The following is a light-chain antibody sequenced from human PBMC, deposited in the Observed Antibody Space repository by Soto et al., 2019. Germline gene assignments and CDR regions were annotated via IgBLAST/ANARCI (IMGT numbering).Light chain of an antibody. CDR3: HQRQSWPRT. Sequence: EIVLTQSPATLSSFPRDRVTLSCRASQYINTRLAWYQHGPGQAPRLLIYQTSIRAAGIPARFSASGTGTGFTLTISDVQPEDFAVYYCHQRQSWPRTFGQGTKVDIK. J-gene: IGKJ1*01. V-gene: IGKV3-11*01. CDR2: QTS. CDR1: QYINTR.